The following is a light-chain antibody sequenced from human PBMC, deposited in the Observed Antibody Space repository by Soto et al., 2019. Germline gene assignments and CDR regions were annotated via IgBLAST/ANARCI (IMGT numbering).Light chain of an antibody. Sequence: QSVLTQPASVSRSPGQSITISCTGTSSDVGGYNSVSWYQQHPGKVPKLMIYDVSNRPSGVSDRFSGSKSGNTAALTISGLQAEDEADYYCSSYTSSSLLVFGGGTKLTVL. V-gene: IGLV2-14*01. J-gene: IGLJ2*01. CDR1: SSDVGGYNS. CDR2: DVS. CDR3: SSYTSSSLLV.